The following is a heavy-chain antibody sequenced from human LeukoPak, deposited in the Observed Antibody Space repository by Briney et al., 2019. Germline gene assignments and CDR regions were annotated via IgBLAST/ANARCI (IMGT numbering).Heavy chain of an antibody. Sequence: PGGSLRLSCAASGFTFSSYSMNWVRQAPGKGLEWVSYISSSSSTIYYADSVKGRFTISRDNAKNSLYLQMNSLRAEDTAVYYCARATYYDFWSGSPHYMDVWGKGTTVTVSS. J-gene: IGHJ6*03. D-gene: IGHD3-3*01. CDR2: ISSSSSTI. CDR3: ARATYYDFWSGSPHYMDV. CDR1: GFTFSSYS. V-gene: IGHV3-48*01.